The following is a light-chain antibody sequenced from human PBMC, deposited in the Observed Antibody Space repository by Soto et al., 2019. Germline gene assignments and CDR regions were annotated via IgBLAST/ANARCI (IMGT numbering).Light chain of an antibody. CDR1: RSDVGGYNY. CDR2: EVS. J-gene: IGLJ2*01. V-gene: IGLV2-8*01. Sequence: QSVLSQPPSASGSPGQSVTISCTGTRSDVGGYNYGSWYQQHPGKAPKLMIYEVSKRHSGVPDRFSGSKSGNTDSLTVYWLQAEDDSDYYCSSYAGRNNVVVGGGTELTVL. CDR3: SSYAGRNNVV.